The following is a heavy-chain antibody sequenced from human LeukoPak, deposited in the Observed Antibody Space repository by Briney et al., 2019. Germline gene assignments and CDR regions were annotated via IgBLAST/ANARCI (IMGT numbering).Heavy chain of an antibody. CDR3: ARDDTVTTRVGFID. V-gene: IGHV3-7*01. D-gene: IGHD4-17*01. CDR2: IKQDGSEK. Sequence: PGGSLRLSCGASGFTFRSYWMSWVRQAPGKGLEWVANIKQDGSEKYYVDSVKGRFTISRDNTKDSLCLQMNSLRAEDTAVYYCARDDTVTTRVGFIDWGQGTLVIVSS. CDR1: GFTFRSYW. J-gene: IGHJ4*02.